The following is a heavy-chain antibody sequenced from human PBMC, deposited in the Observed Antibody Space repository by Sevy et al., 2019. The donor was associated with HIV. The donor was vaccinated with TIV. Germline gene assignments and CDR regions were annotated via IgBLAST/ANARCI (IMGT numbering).Heavy chain of an antibody. CDR1: GFTFSNVW. J-gene: IGHJ4*02. D-gene: IGHD2-21*01. Sequence: GGSLRLSCAASGFTFSNVWMSWVRQAPEKGLERVGHIKSRTEGGTPDYAAPVKGRFNISRDDSKSTLYLQMNSLKTEDTAVYYCTTGGSILQHWGQGTLVTVSS. CDR2: IKSRTEGGTP. CDR3: TTGGSILQH. V-gene: IGHV3-15*01.